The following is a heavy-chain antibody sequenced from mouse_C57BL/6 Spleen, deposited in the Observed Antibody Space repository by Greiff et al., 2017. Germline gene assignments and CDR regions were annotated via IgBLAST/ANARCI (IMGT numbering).Heavy chain of an antibody. J-gene: IGHJ2*01. Sequence: VQLQQSGAELVRPGASVKLSCTASGFNIKDDYMHWVKQRPEQGLEWIGWIDPENGDTEYASKFQGKATITAATSSNTAYLQLSSLTSEDTAVYYCTTASLLRGYWGQGTTLTVSS. CDR1: GFNIKDDY. V-gene: IGHV14-4*01. CDR2: IDPENGDT. D-gene: IGHD1-1*01. CDR3: TTASLLRGY.